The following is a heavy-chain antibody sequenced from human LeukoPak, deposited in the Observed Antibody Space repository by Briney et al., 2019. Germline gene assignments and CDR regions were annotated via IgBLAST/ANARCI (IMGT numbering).Heavy chain of an antibody. V-gene: IGHV1-24*01. CDR2: FDPEDGET. CDR3: ATVDTAMGSYAFDI. D-gene: IGHD5-18*01. J-gene: IGHJ3*02. CDR1: GYTLTELS. Sequence: ASVKVSCKVSGYTLTELSMHWVRQAPGKGLEWMGGFDPEDGETIYAQKFQGRVTMTEDTSTDTAYMELSSLRSEDTAVYYCATVDTAMGSYAFDIWGQGTMVTVS.